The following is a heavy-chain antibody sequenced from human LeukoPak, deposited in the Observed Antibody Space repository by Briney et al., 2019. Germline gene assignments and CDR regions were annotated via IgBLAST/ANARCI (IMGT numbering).Heavy chain of an antibody. D-gene: IGHD2-2*01. Sequence: GGSLRLSCVASGFTFSTYWMSWVRQAPGKGPEWVANIKQDGSAKDYVDSVKGRFTISRDNAKNSLYLQMNSLRAEDTAVYYCARGSTAAANFDFWGQGILVSVSS. J-gene: IGHJ4*02. CDR1: GFTFSTYW. CDR3: ARGSTAAANFDF. CDR2: IKQDGSAK. V-gene: IGHV3-7*01.